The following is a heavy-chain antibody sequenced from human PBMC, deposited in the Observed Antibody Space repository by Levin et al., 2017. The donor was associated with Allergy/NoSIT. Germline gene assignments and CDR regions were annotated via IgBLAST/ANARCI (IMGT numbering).Heavy chain of an antibody. CDR2: ISWNSGSI. V-gene: IGHV3-9*01. CDR1: GFTFDDYA. D-gene: IGHD1-26*01. Sequence: PGGSLRLSCAASGFTFDDYAMHWVRQAPGKGLEWVSGISWNSGSIGYADSVKGRFTISRDHAKNSLYLQMNSLRAEDTALYYCAKGEGGATLHWGQGTLVTVSS. J-gene: IGHJ4*02. CDR3: AKGEGGATLH.